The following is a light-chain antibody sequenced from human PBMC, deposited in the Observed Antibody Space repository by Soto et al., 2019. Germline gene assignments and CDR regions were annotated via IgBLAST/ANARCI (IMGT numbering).Light chain of an antibody. V-gene: IGKV3-11*01. CDR3: LQRSIGFT. Sequence: EIVLTQSAATLSLSPGERATLSCRASQSVGSYLAWYQQKPGQAPRPLIYGASKRAPGVSARFSGSGSGTDFTLTISSLEPEDFAVYHCLQRSIGFTFCPGTQGGYQ. J-gene: IGKJ3*01. CDR2: GAS. CDR1: QSVGSY.